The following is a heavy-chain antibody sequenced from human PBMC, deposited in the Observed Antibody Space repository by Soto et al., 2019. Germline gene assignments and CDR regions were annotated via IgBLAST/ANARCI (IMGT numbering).Heavy chain of an antibody. V-gene: IGHV3-48*03. Sequence: PGGSLRLSCAASGFTFSRYAMSWVRQAAGKGLEWVSYISSSGSTIYYADSVKGRFTIPRDNAKNSLYLQMNSLRAEDTAVYYCARGMIVVVADAFDIWGQGTMVTVSS. CDR2: ISSSGSTI. J-gene: IGHJ3*02. CDR3: ARGMIVVVADAFDI. D-gene: IGHD3-22*01. CDR1: GFTFSRYA.